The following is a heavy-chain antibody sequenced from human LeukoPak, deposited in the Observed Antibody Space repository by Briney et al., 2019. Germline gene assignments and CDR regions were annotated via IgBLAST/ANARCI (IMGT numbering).Heavy chain of an antibody. V-gene: IGHV4-59*11. CDR1: GGSISSHY. CDR2: IYYSGST. CDR3: ARRGGAYYDFWSGYLDGWYFDL. J-gene: IGHJ2*01. Sequence: SETLSLTCTVSGGSISSHYWSWIRQPPGKGLEWIGYIYYSGSTNYNPSLKSRVTISVDTSKNQFSLKLSSVTAADTAVYYCARRGGAYYDFWSGYLDGWYFDLWGRGTLVTVSS. D-gene: IGHD3-3*01.